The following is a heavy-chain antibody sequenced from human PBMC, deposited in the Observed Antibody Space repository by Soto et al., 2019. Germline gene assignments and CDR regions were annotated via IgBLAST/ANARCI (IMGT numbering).Heavy chain of an antibody. CDR1: GFTFNVSA. D-gene: IGHD3-3*01. CDR2: ISGSGDST. CDR3: ASQTYYNFWSGPWTRDYYYGMDV. Sequence: PGGSLRLSCAASGFTFNVSAMSWVRQTPGKGLEWVSAISGSGDSTYYADSVKGRFTISRDNSKNTLYLQMNSLRAEDTAVYYCASQTYYNFWSGPWTRDYYYGMDVWGQGTTVTSSS. J-gene: IGHJ6*02. V-gene: IGHV3-23*01.